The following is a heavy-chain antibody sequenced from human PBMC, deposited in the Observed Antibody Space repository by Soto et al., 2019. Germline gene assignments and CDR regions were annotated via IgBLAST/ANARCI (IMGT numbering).Heavy chain of an antibody. Sequence: EVQLLESGGGLVQPGGSLRLSCAASGFTFGSFAISGVRQAPGRGLEWVSVISGSGDSTYYADSVRGRFTISRDNSKNTLYLQMNSLRAEDTAVYYCAKDRDGAAAGPTKFYGMDVWGQGTTVTVSS. J-gene: IGHJ6*02. CDR3: AKDRDGAAAGPTKFYGMDV. CDR2: ISGSGDST. D-gene: IGHD6-13*01. V-gene: IGHV3-23*01. CDR1: GFTFGSFA.